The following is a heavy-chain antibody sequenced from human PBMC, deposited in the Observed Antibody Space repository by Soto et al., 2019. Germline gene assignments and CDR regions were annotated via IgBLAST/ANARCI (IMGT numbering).Heavy chain of an antibody. CDR3: ASGRNNYYDSSGYPPYFDY. D-gene: IGHD3-22*01. Sequence: SETLSLTCTVSGGSISSGGYYWSWIRQHPGKGLEWIGYIYYSGSTYYNPSLKSRVTISVDTSKNQFSLKLSSVTAADTAVYYCASGRNNYYDSSGYPPYFDYWGQGTLVTVSS. J-gene: IGHJ4*02. V-gene: IGHV4-31*03. CDR1: GGSISSGGYY. CDR2: IYYSGST.